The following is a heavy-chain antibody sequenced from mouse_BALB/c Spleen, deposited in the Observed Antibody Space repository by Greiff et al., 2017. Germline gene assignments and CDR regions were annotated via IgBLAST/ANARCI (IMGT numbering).Heavy chain of an antibody. CDR1: GFTFSSYA. CDR2: ISSGGST. CDR3: ARAYDGYYGFAY. J-gene: IGHJ3*01. Sequence: EVKVEESGGGLVKPGGSLKLSCAASGFTFSSYAMSWVRQTPEKRLEWVASISSGGSTYYPDSVKGRFTISRDNARNILYLQMSSLRSEDTAMYYCARAYDGYYGFAYWGQGTLVTVSA. V-gene: IGHV5-6-5*01. D-gene: IGHD2-3*01.